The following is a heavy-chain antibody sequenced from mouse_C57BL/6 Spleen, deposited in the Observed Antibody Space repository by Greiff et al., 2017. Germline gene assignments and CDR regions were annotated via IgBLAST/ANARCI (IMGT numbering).Heavy chain of an antibody. D-gene: IGHD2-4*01. V-gene: IGHV1-20*01. CDR3: ARDYDYDYWYFDV. Sequence: VQLQQSGPELVKPGDSVKISCKASGYSFTGYFMNWVMQSHGKSLEWIGRINPYNGDTFYNQKFKGKATLTVDKSSSTAHMELRSLTSEDSAVYYCARDYDYDYWYFDVWGTGTTVTGSS. CDR1: GYSFTGYF. J-gene: IGHJ1*03. CDR2: INPYNGDT.